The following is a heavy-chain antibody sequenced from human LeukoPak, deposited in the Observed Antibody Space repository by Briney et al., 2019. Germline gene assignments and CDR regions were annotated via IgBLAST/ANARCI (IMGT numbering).Heavy chain of an antibody. J-gene: IGHJ4*02. CDR2: IYSGGST. D-gene: IGHD4-17*01. CDR1: GFTVSSNY. V-gene: IGHV3-66*04. Sequence: AGGSLRLSCAASGFTVSSNYMSWVRQAPGKGLEWVSVIYSGGSTYYADSVKGRFTISRDNSKNTLYLQMSSLRAEDTAVYYCARPTTVTTGGFDYWGQGTLVTVSS. CDR3: ARPTTVTTGGFDY.